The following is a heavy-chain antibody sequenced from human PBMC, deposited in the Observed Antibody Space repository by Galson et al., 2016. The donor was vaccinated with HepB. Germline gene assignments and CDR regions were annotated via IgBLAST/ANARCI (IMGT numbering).Heavy chain of an antibody. V-gene: IGHV3-69-1*02. Sequence: SLRLSCAASGFTFSNYNFNWVRQAPGKGLEWVSSISTGPYMYYADSVGGRFTISRDNAKNSLSLQMTSLRAEDTAVYYCARDRLRGSGSFEMDVWGQGTTVTVSS. J-gene: IGHJ6*02. D-gene: IGHD3-10*01. CDR3: ARDRLRGSGSFEMDV. CDR2: ISTGPYM. CDR1: GFTFSNYN.